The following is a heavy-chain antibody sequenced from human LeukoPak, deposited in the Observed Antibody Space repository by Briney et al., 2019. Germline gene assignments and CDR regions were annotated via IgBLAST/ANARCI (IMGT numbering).Heavy chain of an antibody. CDR3: ARGRYKYSMDV. J-gene: IGHJ6*02. CDR1: GGSISSYY. V-gene: IGHV4-59*08. Sequence: PSETLSLTCIVSGGSISSYYWNWIRQPPGKGLEWIGFIYYSGYTNYNPSLKSRVTISLHTSKTQFSLNLSSVTAADTAVYYCARGRYKYSMDVWGQGTTVTVSS. D-gene: IGHD2-2*02. CDR2: IYYSGYT.